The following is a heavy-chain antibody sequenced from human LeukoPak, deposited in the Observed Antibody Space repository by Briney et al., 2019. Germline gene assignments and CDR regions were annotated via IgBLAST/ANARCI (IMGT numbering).Heavy chain of an antibody. CDR2: ISGSGGST. CDR1: GFTFSSYA. V-gene: IGHV3-23*01. D-gene: IGHD3-22*01. J-gene: IGHJ4*02. CDR3: AILPGVNYYDSMAY. Sequence: PGGSLRLSCAASGFTFSSYAMSWVRQAPGKGLEWVSAISGSGGSTYYADSVKGRFTISRDNSKNTLYLQMNSLRAEDTAVYYCAILPGVNYYDSMAYWGQGTLVTVSS.